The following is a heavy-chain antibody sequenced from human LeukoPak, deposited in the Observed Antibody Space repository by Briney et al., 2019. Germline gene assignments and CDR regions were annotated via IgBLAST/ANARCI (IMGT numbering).Heavy chain of an antibody. D-gene: IGHD3-16*01. CDR1: GGSISSSSYY. J-gene: IGHJ6*03. CDR2: IYYSGST. Sequence: SESLSLTCTVPGGSISSSSYYWGWIRQPPGKGLEWIGSIYYSGSTYYNPSLKSRVTISVDTSKNQFSLKLSSVTAADTAVYYCARVRGNYYYYMDVWGKGTTVTVSS. V-gene: IGHV4-39*07. CDR3: ARVRGNYYYYMDV.